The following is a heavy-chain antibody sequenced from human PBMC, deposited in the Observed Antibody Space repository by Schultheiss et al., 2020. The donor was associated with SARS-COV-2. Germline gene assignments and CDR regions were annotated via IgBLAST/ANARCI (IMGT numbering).Heavy chain of an antibody. CDR3: ARDTAAAGTIDY. CDR1: GGSISSYY. CDR2: IHYSGST. J-gene: IGHJ4*02. Sequence: SETLSLTCTVSGGSISSYYWSWIRQPPGKGLEWIGYIHYSGSTKNNPSLKSRVTISVDTSKNQFSLKLSSVTAADTAVYYCARDTAAAGTIDYWGQGTLVTVSS. V-gene: IGHV4-59*12. D-gene: IGHD6-13*01.